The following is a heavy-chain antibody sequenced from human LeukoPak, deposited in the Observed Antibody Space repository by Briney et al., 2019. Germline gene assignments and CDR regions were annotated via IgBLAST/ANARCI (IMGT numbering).Heavy chain of an antibody. J-gene: IGHJ4*02. Sequence: GGSLRLSCAASGFTFSPLGMNWVRQAPGRGLEWVSYISSGTSTTYYADSVKGRFTISRDNAKNSLYLQLNSLGDEDTAVYYCARGRGLTLSYHYFDYWGQGTLVTVSS. D-gene: IGHD3-10*01. CDR1: GFTFSPLG. CDR3: ARGRGLTLSYHYFDY. V-gene: IGHV3-48*02. CDR2: ISSGTSTT.